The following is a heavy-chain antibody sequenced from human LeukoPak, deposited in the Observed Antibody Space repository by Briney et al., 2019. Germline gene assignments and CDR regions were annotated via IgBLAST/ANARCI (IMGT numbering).Heavy chain of an antibody. CDR2: IRQDESER. CDR3: ARVAGYSSSWVTYYYMDV. Sequence: GGSLRLSCEGSGFSFSNYWMTWVRQLPGKGPEWVANIRQDESERYFADSVKGRFTISRDNAKNSLYLQMNSLRAEDTAVYYCARVAGYSSSWVTYYYMDVWGKGTTVTVSS. J-gene: IGHJ6*03. CDR1: GFSFSNYW. D-gene: IGHD6-13*01. V-gene: IGHV3-7*01.